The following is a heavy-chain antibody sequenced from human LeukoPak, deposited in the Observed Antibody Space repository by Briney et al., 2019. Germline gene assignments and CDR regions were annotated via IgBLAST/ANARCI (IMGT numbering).Heavy chain of an antibody. CDR1: GGSISSYC. D-gene: IGHD5-18*01. CDR3: ARDRGYSYGYDS. Sequence: PSETLSLTCTVSGGSISSYCWSWIRQPPGKGLEWIGYIYYSGSTNYNPSLKSRVTISVDTSKNQFSLKLSSVTAADTAVYYCARDRGYSYGYDSWGQGTLVTVSS. J-gene: IGHJ5*02. V-gene: IGHV4-59*01. CDR2: IYYSGST.